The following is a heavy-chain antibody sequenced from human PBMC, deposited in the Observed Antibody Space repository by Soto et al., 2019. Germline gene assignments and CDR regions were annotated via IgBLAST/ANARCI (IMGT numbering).Heavy chain of an antibody. V-gene: IGHV3-53*01. CDR1: GFIVSKND. J-gene: IGHJ1*01. D-gene: IGHD3-22*01. Sequence: PGGSLRLSCAASGFIVSKNDINWVRQAPGEGLEWVSVIHSDGVTYYADSVKGRFTVSRDNSKNTLYLQMNSLRAEDTAVYYCAKCVHYYDSSGPTLEYFQHWGQGTLVTVSS. CDR3: AKCVHYYDSSGPTLEYFQH. CDR2: IHSDGVT.